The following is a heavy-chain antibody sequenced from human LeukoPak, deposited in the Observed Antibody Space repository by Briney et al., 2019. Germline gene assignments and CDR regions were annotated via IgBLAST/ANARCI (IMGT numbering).Heavy chain of an antibody. CDR1: GGSISSSSYY. J-gene: IGHJ4*02. V-gene: IGHV4-39*01. D-gene: IGHD2-15*01. CDR2: IYYSGST. Sequence: KPSETLSLTCTVSGGSISSSSYYWGWIRQPPGKGLEWIGSIYYSGSTYYNPSLKSRVTISVDTSKNRFSLKLSSVTAADTAVYYCARQGRCSGGSCYRGYYFDYWGQGTLVTVSS. CDR3: ARQGRCSGGSCYRGYYFDY.